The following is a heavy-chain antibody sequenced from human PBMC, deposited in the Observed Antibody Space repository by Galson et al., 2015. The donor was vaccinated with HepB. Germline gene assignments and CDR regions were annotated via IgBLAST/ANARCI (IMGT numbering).Heavy chain of an antibody. D-gene: IGHD3-3*01. J-gene: IGHJ4*02. Sequence: SVKVSCKASGYTFSNYGIIWVRQAPGQGLEWMGWISGYNGNTNYAQKLQGRVTMTIDTSTSTAYMDLRSLRSDDTAVYYCARDVKGITIFGVASKGIDYWGQGTLVTVSS. CDR3: ARDVKGITIFGVASKGIDY. CDR1: GYTFSNYG. V-gene: IGHV1-18*04. CDR2: ISGYNGNT.